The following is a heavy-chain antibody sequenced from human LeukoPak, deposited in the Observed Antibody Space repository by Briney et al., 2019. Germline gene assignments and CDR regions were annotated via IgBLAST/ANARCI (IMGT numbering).Heavy chain of an antibody. Sequence: GGSLRFSCAASGFTFSGNWLSWFPQAPGKGLEGLANIKEDGSEKYYVVSVKGRFNISRDNAKNSLYLQMNSLRAEDTAVYYCAREGIWGVSVFVYWGQGTLVTVSS. J-gene: IGHJ4*02. D-gene: IGHD3-10*01. CDR1: GFTFSGNW. CDR3: AREGIWGVSVFVY. V-gene: IGHV3-7*01. CDR2: IKEDGSEK.